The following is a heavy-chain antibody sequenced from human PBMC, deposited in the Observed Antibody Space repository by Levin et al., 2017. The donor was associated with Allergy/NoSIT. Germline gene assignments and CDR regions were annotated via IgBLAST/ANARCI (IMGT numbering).Heavy chain of an antibody. CDR1: GFTFSSFA. Sequence: GGSLRLSCEASGFTFSSFAMHWVRQAPGKGLEWVAVISYDGSSQDYGDSVKGRFTVSRDNSRNTLDLRADSLRPEDTAVYYCVKGTTGMTPNWWFDLWGRGTLVTVSS. V-gene: IGHV3-30-3*01. J-gene: IGHJ2*01. CDR3: VKGTTGMTPNWWFDL. CDR2: ISYDGSSQ. D-gene: IGHD1-1*01.